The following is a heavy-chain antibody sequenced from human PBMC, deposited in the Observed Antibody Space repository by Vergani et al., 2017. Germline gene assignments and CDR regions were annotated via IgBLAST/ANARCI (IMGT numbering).Heavy chain of an antibody. CDR3: ARGERVLLWFGEPPNY. V-gene: IGHV3-23*01. CDR2: ISGSGGST. D-gene: IGHD3-10*01. CDR1: GFTFSSYA. Sequence: EVQLLESGGGLVQPGGSLRLSCAASGFTFSSYAMSWVRQAPGKGLEWVSAISGSGGSTYYADSVKGRFTIARDNAKNSLYLQMNSLRAEDTAVYYCARGERVLLWFGEPPNYWGRGTLVTVSS. J-gene: IGHJ4*02.